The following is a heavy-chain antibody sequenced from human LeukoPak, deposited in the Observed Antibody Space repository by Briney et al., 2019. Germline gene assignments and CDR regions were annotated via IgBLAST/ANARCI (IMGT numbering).Heavy chain of an antibody. D-gene: IGHD2-2*01. Sequence: ASVKVSCKASGYTFTGYYMHWVRQAPGQGLEWMGWINPNSGGTNYAQKFQGRVTMTRDTSISTAYMELSRLRSDDTAVYYCARADCSSTSCYSGGYWFDPWGQGTLVTVSP. J-gene: IGHJ5*02. CDR3: ARADCSSTSCYSGGYWFDP. V-gene: IGHV1-2*02. CDR2: INPNSGGT. CDR1: GYTFTGYY.